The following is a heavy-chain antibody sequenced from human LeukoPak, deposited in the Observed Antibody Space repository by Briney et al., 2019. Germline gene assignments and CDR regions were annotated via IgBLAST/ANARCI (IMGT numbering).Heavy chain of an antibody. CDR2: IYYSGST. V-gene: IGHV4-59*01. CDR1: GGSISSYY. J-gene: IGHJ4*02. D-gene: IGHD1-14*01. CDR3: ARGTRITLDY. Sequence: PSETLSLTCTVSGGSISSYYWSWIRQPPGKGLEWIGYIYYSGSTNYNPSLKSRVTISVDTSKNQFSLKLSSVTAADTAVYYCARGTRITLDYWGQGTLVIVSS.